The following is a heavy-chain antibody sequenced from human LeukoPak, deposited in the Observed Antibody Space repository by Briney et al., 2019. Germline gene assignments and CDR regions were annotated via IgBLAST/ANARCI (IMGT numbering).Heavy chain of an antibody. Sequence: ASVKVSCKVSGYTLTELSMHWVRQAPGKGLEWMGGFDPEDGETIYAQKFQGRVTMTEDTSTDTAYMELSSLRSEDTAVYYCATDVNNDFWSRAFDYWGQGTLVTVSS. CDR2: FDPEDGET. CDR1: GYTLTELS. J-gene: IGHJ4*02. CDR3: ATDVNNDFWSRAFDY. V-gene: IGHV1-24*01. D-gene: IGHD3-3*01.